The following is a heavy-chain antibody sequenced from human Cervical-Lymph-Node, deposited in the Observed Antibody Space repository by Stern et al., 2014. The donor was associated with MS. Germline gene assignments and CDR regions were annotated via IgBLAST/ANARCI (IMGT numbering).Heavy chain of an antibody. J-gene: IGHJ3*02. CDR3: ARGLLGSENAFDI. CDR2: ISAYNGNT. V-gene: IGHV1-18*01. CDR1: GYTFTSYG. Sequence: VQLVQSGAEVKKPAASVKVSCKSSGYTFTSYGISLVRKAPRPGLEWMGWISAYNGNTDYAQKLQGRVTMTTDTSASTAYMELRSLRSDDTAVYYCARGLLGSENAFDIWGQGTMVTVSS. D-gene: IGHD2-15*01.